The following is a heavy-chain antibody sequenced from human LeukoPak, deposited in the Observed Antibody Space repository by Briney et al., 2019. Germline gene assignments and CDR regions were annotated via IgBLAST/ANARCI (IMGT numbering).Heavy chain of an antibody. V-gene: IGHV1-69*04. J-gene: IGHJ4*02. Sequence: ASVKVSCKASGGTFSSYAISWVRQAPGQGLEWMGRIIPILGIANYAQKFQGRVTITADESTSTAYMELSSLRSEDTAVYYCASRGRSGYPPNSYYFDYWGQGTLVTVSS. D-gene: IGHD3-3*01. CDR1: GGTFSSYA. CDR2: IIPILGIA. CDR3: ASRGRSGYPPNSYYFDY.